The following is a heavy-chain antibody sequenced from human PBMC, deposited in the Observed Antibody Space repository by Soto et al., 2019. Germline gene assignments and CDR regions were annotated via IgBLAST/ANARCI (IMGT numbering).Heavy chain of an antibody. J-gene: IGHJ6*03. D-gene: IGHD6-13*01. CDR3: AKVRSSWSYYYYYYYMDV. Sequence: GGSLRLSCAASGFTFSSYAMSWVRQAPGKGLEWVSAISGSGGSTYYADSVKGRFTISRDNSKNTLYLQMNSLRAEDTAVYYCAKVRSSWSYYYYYYYMDVWGKGTTVTVSS. V-gene: IGHV3-23*01. CDR2: ISGSGGST. CDR1: GFTFSSYA.